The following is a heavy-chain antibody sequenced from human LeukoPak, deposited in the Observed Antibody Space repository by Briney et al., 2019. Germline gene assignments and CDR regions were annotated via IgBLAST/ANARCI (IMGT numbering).Heavy chain of an antibody. D-gene: IGHD6-13*01. CDR3: ARLTADGRLYFVD. CDR2: LYNTGNT. J-gene: IGHJ4*02. Sequence: GGSLRLSCAASGFTFSSYAMSWVRQAPGKGLEWVSTLYNTGNTYYANSVKGRFSISRDNSKNTLFLQTNSLRAEDTAVYYCARLTADGRLYFVDWGPGTLVTVSS. CDR1: GFTFSSYA. V-gene: IGHV3-23*05.